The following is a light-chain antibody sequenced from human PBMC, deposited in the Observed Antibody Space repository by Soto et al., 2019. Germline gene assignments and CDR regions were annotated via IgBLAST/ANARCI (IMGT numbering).Light chain of an antibody. CDR1: SSDVGSHNY. CDR3: SSYAGSNNLGV. J-gene: IGLJ2*01. Sequence: QSVLTQPPSASGSPGQSVTISCTGTSSDVGSHNYVSWYQQHPGKAPKLMIYEVSKRPSGVPDRFSGSKSGNTASLTVSGLQAEDEADYYCSSYAGSNNLGVFGGGTQLTVL. CDR2: EVS. V-gene: IGLV2-8*01.